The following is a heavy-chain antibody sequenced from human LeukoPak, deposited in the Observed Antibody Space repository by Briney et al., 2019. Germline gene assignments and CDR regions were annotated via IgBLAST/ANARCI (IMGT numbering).Heavy chain of an antibody. D-gene: IGHD4-11*01. Sequence: GGSLRLSCAASGFIFSHHGMHWVRQAPGKGLEWVAVIWSDGTNRFYADSVKGGFTISRDNSQNTVFLQMNSLRVKDTAIYYCARDAQRGFDYSNSLKYWGHGTLVTVSS. V-gene: IGHV3-33*01. CDR3: ARDAQRGFDYSNSLKY. CDR1: GFIFSHHG. CDR2: IWSDGTNR. J-gene: IGHJ4*01.